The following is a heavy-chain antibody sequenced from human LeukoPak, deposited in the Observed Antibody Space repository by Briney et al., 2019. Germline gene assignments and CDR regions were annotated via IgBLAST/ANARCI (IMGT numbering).Heavy chain of an antibody. CDR3: ASYGSGSYLLYYYYYYYMDV. Sequence: GGSLRLSCAASGFTFSSYEMNWVRQAPGKGLEWVSYISSSGSTIYYADSVKGRFTISRDNAKNSLYLQMNSLRAEDTAVYYCASYGSGSYLLYYYYYYYMDVWGKGTTVTISS. D-gene: IGHD3-10*01. J-gene: IGHJ6*03. CDR2: ISSSGSTI. CDR1: GFTFSSYE. V-gene: IGHV3-48*03.